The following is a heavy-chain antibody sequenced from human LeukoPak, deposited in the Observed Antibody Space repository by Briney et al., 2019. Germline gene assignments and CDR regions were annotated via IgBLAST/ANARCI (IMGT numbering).Heavy chain of an antibody. J-gene: IGHJ4*02. V-gene: IGHV4-59*08. CDR1: NASITSYY. CDR2: ISNSGNT. D-gene: IGHD2-21*02. Sequence: SETLSLTCSVSNASITSYYWSWIRQSPGKGLEWIGYISNSGNTNYNPSLKSRVTISVDTSKNQVSLSLTSVTAADTAVYSCARHWGSCQGGGSDCYTFDYWGQGSLVTVSS. CDR3: ARHWGSCQGGGSDCYTFDY.